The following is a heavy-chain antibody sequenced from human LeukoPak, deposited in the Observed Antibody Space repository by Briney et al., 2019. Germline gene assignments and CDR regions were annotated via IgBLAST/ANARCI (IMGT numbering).Heavy chain of an antibody. V-gene: IGHV3-66*01. CDR2: IRSDSGT. D-gene: IGHD6-19*01. Sequence: GGSLRLSCAASGLTVSSNYMTWVRQAPGKGLQWVSIIRSDSGTDYADSVKGRFTISGDNSQNTLFLQLNSLRPEDTAVYYCARVQCRGPCQWVGGALDVWGQGTTVTVSS. J-gene: IGHJ6*02. CDR1: GLTVSSNY. CDR3: ARVQCRGPCQWVGGALDV.